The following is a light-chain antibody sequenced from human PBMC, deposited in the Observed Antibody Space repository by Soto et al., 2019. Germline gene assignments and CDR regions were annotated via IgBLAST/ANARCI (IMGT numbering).Light chain of an antibody. J-gene: IGKJ1*01. CDR1: QSVLYSSNTKNY. V-gene: IGKV4-1*01. CDR3: QQYYTTLTWT. Sequence: DIVMTQSPDSLAVSLGERATINCKSSQSVLYSSNTKNYLAWDQQKPGQPPKLLIYWASTRESGVPDRFSGSGSGTDFTLTISSLQAEDVAVYYCQQYYTTLTWTFGQGTKVEIK. CDR2: WAS.